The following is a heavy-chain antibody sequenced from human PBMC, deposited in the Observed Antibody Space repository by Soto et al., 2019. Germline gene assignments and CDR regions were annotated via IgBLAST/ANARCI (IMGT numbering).Heavy chain of an antibody. V-gene: IGHV3-13*01. CDR3: ARGPYGSGSPIAPYYCDS. CDR2: IGTAGDT. Sequence: EVQLVESGGGLVQPGGSLRLSCAASGFTFSSYAMHWVRQATGKGLEWVSAIGTAGDTYYPGSVKGRFTISRENAKNSLYLQMNSLRAGDTAVYYCARGPYGSGSPIAPYYCDSWGQGTLVTVSS. D-gene: IGHD3-10*01. J-gene: IGHJ4*02. CDR1: GFTFSSYA.